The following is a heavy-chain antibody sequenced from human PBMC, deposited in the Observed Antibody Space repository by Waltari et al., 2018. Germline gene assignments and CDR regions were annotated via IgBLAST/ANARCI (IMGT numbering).Heavy chain of an antibody. CDR1: GYTFTSYA. CDR3: ARGRDRGYFDY. D-gene: IGHD3-10*01. V-gene: IGHV1-3*01. Sequence: QVQLVQSGAEVKKPGASVKVSCKASGYTFTSYAMHWVRQAPGQRLEWMGWINAGNGNTKYSQKFQGRVTITRDTSASTAYMELSSLRSEDTAVYYCARGRDRGYFDYWGQGTLVIVSS. CDR2: INAGNGNT. J-gene: IGHJ4*02.